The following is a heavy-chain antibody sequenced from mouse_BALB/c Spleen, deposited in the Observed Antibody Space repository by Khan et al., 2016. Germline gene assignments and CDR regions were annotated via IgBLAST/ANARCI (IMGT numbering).Heavy chain of an antibody. CDR2: INPGSGGT. Sequence: QVQLQQSGAELVRPGTSVKVSCKASGYAFTNYLIEWVKQRPGQGLEWIGVINPGSGGTNYNEKFKGQATLTADKSSSTAYMQLRHLTSDDAAVYFYARYDGNYYAMDYWGQGTSVTVSS. CDR3: ARYDGNYYAMDY. D-gene: IGHD2-3*01. J-gene: IGHJ4*01. CDR1: GYAFTNYL. V-gene: IGHV1-54*01.